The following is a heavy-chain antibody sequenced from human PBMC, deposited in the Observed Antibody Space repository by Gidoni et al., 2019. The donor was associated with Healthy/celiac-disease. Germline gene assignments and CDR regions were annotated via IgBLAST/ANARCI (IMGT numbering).Heavy chain of an antibody. J-gene: IGHJ4*02. CDR1: GCTCDDYA. CDR2: ISWNSGSI. D-gene: IGHD2-2*03. Sequence: EVQLVESGGGLVQPGRSLSPSCAAPGCTCDDYAMHWVRQAPGKGLEWVSGISWNSGSIGYADSVKGRFTISRDNAKNSLYLQMNSLRAEDTALYYCAKGLDIVVVPAAIGYWGQGTLVTVSS. V-gene: IGHV3-9*01. CDR3: AKGLDIVVVPAAIGY.